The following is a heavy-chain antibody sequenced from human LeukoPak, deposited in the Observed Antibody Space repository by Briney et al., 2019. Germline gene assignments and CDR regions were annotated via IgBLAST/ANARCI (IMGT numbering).Heavy chain of an antibody. V-gene: IGHV3-23*01. J-gene: IGHJ4*02. CDR1: GFTFTSYS. Sequence: GGSLRLSCAASGFTFTSYSMSWVRQAPGKGLEWVSTISGGGGSTYHADSVKGRFTISRDNSKNTLYLQVNSLRAEDTAVYYCAKGGKWDVTPFDYWGQGTLVTVSS. CDR3: AKGGKWDVTPFDY. D-gene: IGHD1-26*01. CDR2: ISGGGGST.